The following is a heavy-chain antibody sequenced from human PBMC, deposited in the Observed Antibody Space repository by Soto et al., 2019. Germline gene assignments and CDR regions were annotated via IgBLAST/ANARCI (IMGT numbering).Heavy chain of an antibody. CDR2: IYYYGST. V-gene: IGHV4-59*01. CDR1: GGSISGYF. J-gene: IGHJ5*02. Sequence: SETLSLTCTVSGGSISGYFWSWIRQPPGKRLEWIGYIYYYGSTSYNPSLKSRVTISVDTSKKQFSLRLTSVTAADTAVYYCARVKRSTSRLDPWGQGTLVTVSS. D-gene: IGHD1-26*01. CDR3: ARVKRSTSRLDP.